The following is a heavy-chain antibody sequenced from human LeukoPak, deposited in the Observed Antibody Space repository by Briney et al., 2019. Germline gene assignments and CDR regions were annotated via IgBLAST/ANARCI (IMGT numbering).Heavy chain of an antibody. D-gene: IGHD4-17*01. CDR1: GGSISSYY. V-gene: IGHV4-59*01. Sequence: SETLSLTCTVSGGSISSYYWSWIRQPPGKGLEWIGYIYYTGSTNYNPSLKSRVTTSVDTSKNQFSLKLSSVTAADTAVYYCARVAGGDYQFDYRGQGTLVTVSS. J-gene: IGHJ4*02. CDR2: IYYTGST. CDR3: ARVAGGDYQFDY.